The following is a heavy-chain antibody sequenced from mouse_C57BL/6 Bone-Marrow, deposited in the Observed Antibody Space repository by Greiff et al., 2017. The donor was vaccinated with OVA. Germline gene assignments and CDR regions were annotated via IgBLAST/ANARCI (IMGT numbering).Heavy chain of an antibody. J-gene: IGHJ1*03. CDR1: GFTFSDYY. CDR3: ARQRNTLSYWYFDV. Sequence: EVKLEESGGGLVQPGGSLKLSCAASGFTFSDYYMYWVRQTPEKRLEWVAYISNGGGSTYYPDTVKGRFTISRDNAKNTLYLQMSRLKSEDTAMYYCARQRNTLSYWYFDVWGTGTTVTVSS. V-gene: IGHV5-12*01. CDR2: ISNGGGST.